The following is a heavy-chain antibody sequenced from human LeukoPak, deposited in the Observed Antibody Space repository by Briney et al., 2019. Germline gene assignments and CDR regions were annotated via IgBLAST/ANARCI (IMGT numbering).Heavy chain of an antibody. V-gene: IGHV3-64*01. CDR2: ISSNGGST. CDR3: ATSNSGSPKLDY. J-gene: IGHJ4*02. Sequence: GGSLRLSCAASGFTFSSYAMHWVRQAPGKGLEYVSAISSNGGSTYYANSVKGRFTISRDNSKNTLYLQMGSLRAEDMAVYYCATSNSGSPKLDYWGQGTLVTVSS. CDR1: GFTFSSYA. D-gene: IGHD3-10*01.